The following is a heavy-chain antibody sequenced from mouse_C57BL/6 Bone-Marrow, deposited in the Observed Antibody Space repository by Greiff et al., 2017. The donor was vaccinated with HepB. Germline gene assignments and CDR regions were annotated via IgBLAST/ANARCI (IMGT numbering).Heavy chain of an antibody. CDR2: ISYSGST. J-gene: IGHJ1*03. D-gene: IGHD1-1*01. V-gene: IGHV3-8*01. CDR1: GYSITSDY. CDR3: TRYPTVGYWYFDV. Sequence: EVKLVESGPGLAKPSQTLSLTCSVTGYSITSDYWNWIRKFPGNKLEYMGYISYSGSTYYNPSLKSRISITRDTSKNQYYLQLKSVTTEDTATYYCTRYPTVGYWYFDVWGTGTTVTVSS.